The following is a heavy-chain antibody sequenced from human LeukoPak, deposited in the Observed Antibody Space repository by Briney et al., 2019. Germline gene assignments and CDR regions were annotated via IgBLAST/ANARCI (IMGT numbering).Heavy chain of an antibody. V-gene: IGHV1-2*02. CDR1: GYTFTGYY. CDR2: INPNSGGT. J-gene: IGHJ5*02. D-gene: IGHD1-1*01. CDR3: ASQYNWNDEEDWFDP. Sequence: ASVKVSCKASGYTFTGYYMHWVRQAPGQGREWMGWINPNSGGTNYAQKFQGRVTMTRDTSISTAYMELSRLRSDDTAVYYCASQYNWNDEEDWFDPWGQGTLVTVSS.